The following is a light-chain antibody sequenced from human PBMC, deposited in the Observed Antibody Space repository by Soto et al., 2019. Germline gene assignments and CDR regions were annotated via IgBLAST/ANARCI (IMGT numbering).Light chain of an antibody. CDR3: MQALQTPT. Sequence: DIVMTQSPLSLPVTPGEPASISCRSSQSLLHSNGCNYLDWYLQKPGQSPQLVIYLGSNRASGVPDRFSGSGSGTDFTLKIRRVEAEDVGVYYCMQALQTPTFGQGTKLEIK. V-gene: IGKV2-28*01. CDR1: QSLLHSNGCNY. CDR2: LGS. J-gene: IGKJ2*01.